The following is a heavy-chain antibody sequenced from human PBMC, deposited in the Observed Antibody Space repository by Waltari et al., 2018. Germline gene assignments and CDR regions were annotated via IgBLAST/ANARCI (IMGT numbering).Heavy chain of an antibody. Sequence: VQLVDSGGALIQTGGSRRLSSAAAGFNVSDEFMTWVRQAPGKGLECVSMIYKDGTPKYADSVKGRFTISRDTSENTVHLEMNSLRAEDTAVYYCARLGGALWGQGTPVTVSS. D-gene: IGHD2-21*01. V-gene: IGHV3-53*01. CDR1: GFNVSDEF. CDR2: IYKDGTP. J-gene: IGHJ4*02. CDR3: ARLGGAL.